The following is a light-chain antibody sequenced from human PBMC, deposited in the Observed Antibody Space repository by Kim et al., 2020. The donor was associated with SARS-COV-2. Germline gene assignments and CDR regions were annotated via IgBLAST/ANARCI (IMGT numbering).Light chain of an antibody. J-gene: IGLJ2*01. CDR2: SND. CDR3: AAWNESLSAPV. CDR1: SAIVMNNT. V-gene: IGLV1-44*01. Sequence: GRGVTTSPYARSAIVMNNTLTWCRQLPGTAPKLLIYSNDARPSGVPDRFSGSKSGTSASLAISGLQSEDEADYYCAAWNESLSAPVFGGGTQLTVL.